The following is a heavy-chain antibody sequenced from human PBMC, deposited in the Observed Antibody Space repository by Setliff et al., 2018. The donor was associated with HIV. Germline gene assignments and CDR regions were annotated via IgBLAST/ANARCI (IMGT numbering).Heavy chain of an antibody. Sequence: ASVKVSCKASGYTFTSYGISWVRQAPGQGLEWMGWINPNSGGTNYAQKFQGWVTMTRDTSISTAYMELSRLRSDDTAVYYCARGRAEGRIADPAGIRDWGQETLVTVSS. CDR2: INPNSGGT. CDR1: GYTFTSYG. V-gene: IGHV1-2*04. J-gene: IGHJ4*02. CDR3: ARGRAEGRIADPAGIRD. D-gene: IGHD6-13*01.